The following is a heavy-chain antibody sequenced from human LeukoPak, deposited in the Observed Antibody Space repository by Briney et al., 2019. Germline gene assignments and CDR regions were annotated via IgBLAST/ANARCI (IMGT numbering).Heavy chain of an antibody. CDR2: IKQDGSEK. Sequence: LGGSLRLPFAASGLTFSILWMNWVGQAPGKGREGGATIKQDGSEKYYVDSVKGRFTISRDNAKNSLYLQMNSLRAEDTAVYYCARDHTVGQWPTHFDYWGQGTLVTVSS. CDR1: GLTFSILW. CDR3: ARDHTVGQWPTHFDY. D-gene: IGHD6-19*01. J-gene: IGHJ4*02. V-gene: IGHV3-7*01.